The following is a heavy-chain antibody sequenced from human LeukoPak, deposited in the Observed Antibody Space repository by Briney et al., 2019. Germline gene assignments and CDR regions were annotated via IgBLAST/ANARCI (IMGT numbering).Heavy chain of an antibody. CDR2: MYYSGTT. D-gene: IGHD5-12*01. Sequence: GSLRLSCAASGFTFSDHFMDWVRQTPGKGLEWIGTMYYSGTTYYSPSLRSRVTISVDTSKSRFSLKLTSATAADTAVYYCRLQLNYDYWGQGTLVTVSS. CDR3: RLQLNYDY. V-gene: IGHV4-38-2*01. CDR1: GFTFSDHF. J-gene: IGHJ4*02.